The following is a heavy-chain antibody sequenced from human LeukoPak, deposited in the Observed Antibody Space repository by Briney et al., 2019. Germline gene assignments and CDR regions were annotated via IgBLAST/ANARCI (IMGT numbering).Heavy chain of an antibody. V-gene: IGHV3-30*09. CDR1: GFTFSTSA. J-gene: IGHJ4*02. CDR3: ARGGRYTSSPIDY. Sequence: GGSLRLSCVVSGFTFSTSAMHWVRQVPGKGLEWLSGISSNGGSTYYADSVKGRFAISRDNSENTLYLHINSLRPDDTALYYCARGGRYTSSPIDYWGQGTLVTVSS. CDR2: ISSNGGST. D-gene: IGHD3-16*02.